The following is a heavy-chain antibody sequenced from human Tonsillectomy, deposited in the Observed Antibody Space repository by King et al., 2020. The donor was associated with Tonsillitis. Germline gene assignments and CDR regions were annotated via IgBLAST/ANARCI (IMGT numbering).Heavy chain of an antibody. CDR1: GYSFTSYW. D-gene: IGHD2-15*01. CDR3: ATPRGYCRGGSCHYDL. Sequence: VQLVESGGEVKKPGESLKISCKASGYSFTSYWIGWVRQMPGKGLEWMGIVYPRDSDTKYSPSFQGHVTISVDNSIDTAYLQWTSLKASDTALYYCATPRGYCRGGSCHYDLWGQGTIVTVSS. CDR2: VYPRDSDT. V-gene: IGHV5-51*01. J-gene: IGHJ3*01.